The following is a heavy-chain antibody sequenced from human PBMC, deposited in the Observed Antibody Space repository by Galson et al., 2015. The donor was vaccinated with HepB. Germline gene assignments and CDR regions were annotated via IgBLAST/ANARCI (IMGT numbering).Heavy chain of an antibody. CDR3: ARTGYAEYFQH. CDR1: GYTFINYG. Sequence: SVKVSCKASGYTFINYGISWVRQAPGQGLEWMGWISPYNANTNSAQTLQGRVTMTTDTSTSIAYMELRSLRSDDTAVYYCARTGYAEYFQHWGQGTLVTVSS. J-gene: IGHJ1*01. V-gene: IGHV1-18*04. CDR2: ISPYNANT. D-gene: IGHD5-18*01.